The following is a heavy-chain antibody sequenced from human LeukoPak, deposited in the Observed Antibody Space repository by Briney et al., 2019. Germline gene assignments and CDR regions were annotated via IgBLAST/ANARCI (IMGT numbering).Heavy chain of an antibody. Sequence: SETLSLTCSVSGGSIGTFHWHWIRQPPGKGLEWIGYIFTTEVTNYSPSLKSRVTISVDTSKNQFSLRLSSVTAADTAVYYCARSDGIVGEEAWFDPWGQGTPVTVSS. CDR3: ARSDGIVGEEAWFDP. CDR1: GGSIGTFH. V-gene: IGHV4-4*09. CDR2: IFTTEVT. D-gene: IGHD1-26*01. J-gene: IGHJ5*02.